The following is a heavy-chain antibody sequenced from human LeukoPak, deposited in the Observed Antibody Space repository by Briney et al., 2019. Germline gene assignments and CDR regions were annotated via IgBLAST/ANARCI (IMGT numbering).Heavy chain of an antibody. CDR2: IYHSGST. CDR3: ARATSSSWYSNFDY. J-gene: IGHJ4*02. Sequence: PSETLSLTCTVSGYSISSGYYWGWIRQPPGKGLEWIGSIYHSGSTYYNPSLKSRVTISVDTSKNQFSLKLSSVTAADTAVYYCARATSSSWYSNFDYWGQGTLVTVSS. D-gene: IGHD6-13*01. CDR1: GYSISSGYY. V-gene: IGHV4-38-2*02.